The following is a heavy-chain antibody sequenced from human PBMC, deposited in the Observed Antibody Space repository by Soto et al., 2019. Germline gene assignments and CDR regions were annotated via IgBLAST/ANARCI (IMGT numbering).Heavy chain of an antibody. CDR2: IIPIFGTA. J-gene: IGHJ3*02. Sequence: SVKVSCKASGGTFSSYAISWVRQAPGQGLAWMGGIIPIFGTANYAQKFQGRVTITADESTSTAYMELSSLRSEDTAVYYCARAHTLDYDSSGYYLLDAFDIWGQGTMVTVSS. V-gene: IGHV1-69*01. CDR3: ARAHTLDYDSSGYYLLDAFDI. CDR1: GGTFSSYA. D-gene: IGHD3-22*01.